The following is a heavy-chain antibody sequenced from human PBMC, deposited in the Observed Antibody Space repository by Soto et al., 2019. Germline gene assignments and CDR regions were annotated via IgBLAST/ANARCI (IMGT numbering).Heavy chain of an antibody. J-gene: IGHJ6*03. CDR1: GYTFTGYY. CDR3: ARVGCSSTSCYAVRYYYYYMDV. Sequence: ASVKVSCKASGYTFTGYYMHWVRQAPGQGLEWMGWINPNSGGTNYAQKFQGWVTMTRDTSISTAYMELSRLRSDDTAVYYCARVGCSSTSCYAVRYYYYYMDVWGKGTTVTVSS. V-gene: IGHV1-2*04. CDR2: INPNSGGT. D-gene: IGHD2-2*01.